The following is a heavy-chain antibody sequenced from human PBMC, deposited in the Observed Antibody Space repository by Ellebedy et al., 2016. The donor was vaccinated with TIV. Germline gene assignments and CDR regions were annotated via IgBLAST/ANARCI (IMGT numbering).Heavy chain of an antibody. CDR3: AADLASVGQ. V-gene: IGHV1-2*02. J-gene: IGHJ1*01. Sequence: AASVKVSCKASGYSFTGYYMHWVRQAPGQGLEWMGWISPNNGGISYAQKFQGRVTMTRDTSISTAYMELSRLRSDDTAVYYCAADLASVGQWGQGTLVIVSS. D-gene: IGHD1-26*01. CDR1: GYSFTGYY. CDR2: ISPNNGGI.